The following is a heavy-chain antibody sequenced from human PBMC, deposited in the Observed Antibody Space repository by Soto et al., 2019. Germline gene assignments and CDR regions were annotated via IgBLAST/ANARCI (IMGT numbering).Heavy chain of an antibody. CDR3: ARDLWGYCGTDCYPLDV. CDR2: MYNTGST. J-gene: IGHJ6*01. Sequence: QVQLQESGPGLVKPSETLSLTCTVSGGSISGYYWSWIRQPPGKGLEWIGYMYNTGSTVYNPSFKSRVTISVDTSTGQLSLRLNSVTAADTAVYYCARDLWGYCGTDCYPLDVW. V-gene: IGHV4-59*01. CDR1: GGSISGYY. D-gene: IGHD2-21*02.